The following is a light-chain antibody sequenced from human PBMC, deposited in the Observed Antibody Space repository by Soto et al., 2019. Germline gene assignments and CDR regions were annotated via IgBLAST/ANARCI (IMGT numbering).Light chain of an antibody. CDR1: SSDVGSYNL. CDR2: EGV. V-gene: IGLV2-23*01. Sequence: QSALTRPASVSGSPGQSITISCTGTSSDVGSYNLVSWYQHHPGKAPKLIIYEGVNRPSGVSNRFSASKSGNTASLTISGLQAEDEADYYCSSYAGAVVFGGGTKVTVL. J-gene: IGLJ2*01. CDR3: SSYAGAVV.